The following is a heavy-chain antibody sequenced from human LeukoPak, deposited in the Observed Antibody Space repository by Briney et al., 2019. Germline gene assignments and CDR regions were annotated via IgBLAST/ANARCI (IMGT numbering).Heavy chain of an antibody. D-gene: IGHD4-23*01. J-gene: IGHJ4*02. Sequence: PGGSLRLSCAASGFPFSSYAMSWVRQAPGKGLEWVSTISGSGGSTYYADSVKGRFTISRDNSKNTLYLQMNSLRAEDTAVYYCAKVNGMTTVAFDYWGQGTLVIVSS. CDR1: GFPFSSYA. V-gene: IGHV3-23*01. CDR2: ISGSGGST. CDR3: AKVNGMTTVAFDY.